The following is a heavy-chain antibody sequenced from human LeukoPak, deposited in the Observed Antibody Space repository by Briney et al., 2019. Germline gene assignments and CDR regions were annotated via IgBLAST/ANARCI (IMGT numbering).Heavy chain of an antibody. V-gene: IGHV3-13*01. D-gene: IGHD3-10*01. J-gene: IGHJ3*02. CDR1: GFTFSSYD. CDR3: ARGTYYYGSGNPFDI. CDR2: IGTAGDT. Sequence: GGSLRLSCAASGFTFSSYDMHWVRQATGKGLEWVSAIGTAGDTYYPGSVKGRFTISRENAKNSLYLQMNSLRAGDTAVYYCARGTYYYGSGNPFDIWGQGTMVTVSS.